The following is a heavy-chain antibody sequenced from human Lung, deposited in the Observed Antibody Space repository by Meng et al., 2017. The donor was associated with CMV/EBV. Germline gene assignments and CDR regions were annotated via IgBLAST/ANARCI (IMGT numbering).Heavy chain of an antibody. V-gene: IGHV5-51*01. D-gene: IGHD2-2*01. CDR3: ARRSSTSLEGAFDI. Sequence: SGYSFTSYWIGWVRQMPGKGLEWMGIIYPGDSDTRYSPSFQGQVTISADKSISTAYLQWSSLKASDTAMYYCARRSSTSLEGAFDIWGQGTMVTVSS. CDR2: IYPGDSDT. J-gene: IGHJ3*02. CDR1: GYSFTSYW.